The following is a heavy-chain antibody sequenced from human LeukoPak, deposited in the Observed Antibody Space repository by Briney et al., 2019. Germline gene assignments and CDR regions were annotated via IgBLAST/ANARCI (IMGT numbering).Heavy chain of an antibody. V-gene: IGHV3-23*01. Sequence: GGSLRLSRAASGFTFSSYAMSWVRQAPGKGLEWVSAISGSGGSTYYADSVKGRFTISRDDSKNTLYLQMNSLRAEDTAVYYCAKWVVATIYPLSYFDYWGQGTLVTVSS. CDR1: GFTFSSYA. J-gene: IGHJ4*02. CDR2: ISGSGGST. D-gene: IGHD5-12*01. CDR3: AKWVVATIYPLSYFDY.